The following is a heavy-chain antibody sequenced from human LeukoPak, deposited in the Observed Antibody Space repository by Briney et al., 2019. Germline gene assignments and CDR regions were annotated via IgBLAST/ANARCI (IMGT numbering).Heavy chain of an antibody. D-gene: IGHD3-22*01. CDR1: GFTFSSYA. CDR2: ISYDGNNK. J-gene: IGHJ4*02. V-gene: IGHV3-30*04. CDR3: AGGNYDSSGYYLGSDY. Sequence: GGSLRLSCAAAGFTFSSYAMHWVRQAPGRGLEWVAVISYDGNNKYYAASVKGRFTISRDNSKNTLYLQVNSLRAEDTAVYYCAGGNYDSSGYYLGSDYWGQGTLVTVSS.